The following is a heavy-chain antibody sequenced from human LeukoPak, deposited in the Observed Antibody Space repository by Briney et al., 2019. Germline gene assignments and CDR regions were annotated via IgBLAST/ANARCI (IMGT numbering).Heavy chain of an antibody. CDR1: GGSISYYY. Sequence: NSSETLSLTCTVSGGSISYYYWSWIRQSPGKGLEWIGYIYYSGTTNYNTSLKSRVTIPVDTPKNHFSLQLRSVTAADTAVYYCAREDPQTTVPEGMDVWGQGTTVTVSS. CDR3: AREDPQTTVPEGMDV. CDR2: IYYSGTT. V-gene: IGHV4-59*01. D-gene: IGHD4-17*01. J-gene: IGHJ6*02.